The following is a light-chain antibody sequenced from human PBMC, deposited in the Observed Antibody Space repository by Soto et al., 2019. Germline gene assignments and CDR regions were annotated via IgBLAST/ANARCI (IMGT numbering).Light chain of an antibody. J-gene: IGKJ2*01. CDR1: QYIRND. V-gene: IGKV1-6*02. CDR3: LQDYDYPYT. Sequence: AIPRTQSPSSLSASVGDTVTITCRASQYIRNDLDWYQQKPGKAPKLLIYAASSLQSGVPPRFSGSGSGTDFTLTISSLQPEDFATYYCLQDYDYPYTFGQGTKLEIK. CDR2: AAS.